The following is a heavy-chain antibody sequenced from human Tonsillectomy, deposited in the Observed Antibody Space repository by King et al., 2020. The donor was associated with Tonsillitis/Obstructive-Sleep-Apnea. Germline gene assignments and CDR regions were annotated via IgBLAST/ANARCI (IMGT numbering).Heavy chain of an antibody. CDR3: ARDIAAAGTYYGMDV. CDR1: GFTFRSYT. Sequence: VQLVESGGGVVQPGRSLRLSCAASGFTFRSYTMHWVRQAPGNGLEWVAVISYDGSNKYYADSVKGRCTISRDNSTNTLYLKMNSLRAGDTAMYYCARDIAAAGTYYGMDVWGQGTTVTVSS. J-gene: IGHJ6*02. V-gene: IGHV3-30*04. CDR2: ISYDGSNK. D-gene: IGHD6-13*01.